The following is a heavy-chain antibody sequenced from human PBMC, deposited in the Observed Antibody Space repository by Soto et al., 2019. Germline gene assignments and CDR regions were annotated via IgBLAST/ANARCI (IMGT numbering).Heavy chain of an antibody. D-gene: IGHD3-10*01. J-gene: IGHJ4*02. CDR3: AKSPNTYYYGSGSYRDY. CDR2: ISGSGGST. CDR1: GFTFSSYA. V-gene: IGHV3-23*01. Sequence: GGSLRLSCAASGFTFSSYAMSWVRQAPGKGLEWVSAISGSGGSTYYADSVKGRFTISRDNSKNTLYLQMNSLRAEDTAVYYCAKSPNTYYYGSGSYRDYWGQGTLVTVSS.